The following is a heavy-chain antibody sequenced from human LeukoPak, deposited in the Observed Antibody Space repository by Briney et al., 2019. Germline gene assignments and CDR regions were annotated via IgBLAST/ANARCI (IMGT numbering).Heavy chain of an antibody. V-gene: IGHV3-48*03. D-gene: IGHD6-19*01. CDR2: ISSSGSTI. Sequence: GGSLRLPCAASGFTFSSYEMNWVRQAPGKGLEWVSYISSSGSTIYYADSVKGRFTISRDNAKNSLYLQMNSLRAEDTAVYYCARDASPSPVAGTNYFDYWGQGTLVTVSS. CDR3: ARDASPSPVAGTNYFDY. J-gene: IGHJ4*02. CDR1: GFTFSSYE.